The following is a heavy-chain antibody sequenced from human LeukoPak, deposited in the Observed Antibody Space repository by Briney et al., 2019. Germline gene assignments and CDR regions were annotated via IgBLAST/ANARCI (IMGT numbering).Heavy chain of an antibody. CDR3: ARAPSEIGGYYPEYFRH. CDR1: GFTFSSYW. J-gene: IGHJ1*01. V-gene: IGHV3-74*01. CDR2: IKSDGNT. Sequence: PGGSLRLSCAASGFTFSSYWMHWVRQAPGKGLVWVSRIKSDGNTNYADSVKGRFTISRDNAKNTVSLQMNGLRAEDTGVYYCARAPSEIGGYYPEYFRHWGQGTLVTVSS. D-gene: IGHD3-22*01.